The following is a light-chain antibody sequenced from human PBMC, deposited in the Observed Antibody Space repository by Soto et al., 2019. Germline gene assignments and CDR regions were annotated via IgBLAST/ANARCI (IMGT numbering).Light chain of an antibody. CDR3: QTWGSGIHVV. V-gene: IGLV4-69*01. CDR2: LNSDGSH. CDR1: SGHSSHA. J-gene: IGLJ2*01. Sequence: QSVLTQSPSASASLGASVKLTCTLSSGHSSHAIAWHQQQPEKGPRYLMKLNSDGSHSKGDGIPDRFSGSSSGAERYLTISSLQSEDAADYYCQTWGSGIHVVFGGGTKLTVL.